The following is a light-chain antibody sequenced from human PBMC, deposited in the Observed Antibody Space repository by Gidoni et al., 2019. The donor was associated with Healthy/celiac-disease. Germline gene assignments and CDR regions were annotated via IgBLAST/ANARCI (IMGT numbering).Light chain of an antibody. CDR2: GAS. V-gene: IGKV3-20*01. Sequence: EIVLPQSPGTLSLSPGERATLSCRASQSVSSSYLAWYQQKPGQAPRLLIYGASSRATGIPDRFSGSGSGTDFTLTISRLEPEDFAVYYCQQYGSSPQTFXGXTKVEIK. J-gene: IGKJ4*01. CDR3: QQYGSSPQT. CDR1: QSVSSSY.